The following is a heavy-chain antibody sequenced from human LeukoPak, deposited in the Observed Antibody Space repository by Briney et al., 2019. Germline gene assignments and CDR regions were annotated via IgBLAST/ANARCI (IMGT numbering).Heavy chain of an antibody. J-gene: IGHJ4*02. V-gene: IGHV4-59*12. Sequence: PSETLSLTCTVSGGSISSYYWSWIRQPPGKGLEWIGYIYYSGSTNYKPSLKSRVTISVDTSKNQFFLKLSSVTAADTAVYYCVSVTGGSSPLYYFDYWGQGTLVTVSS. CDR1: GGSISSYY. D-gene: IGHD6-6*01. CDR2: IYYSGST. CDR3: VSVTGGSSPLYYFDY.